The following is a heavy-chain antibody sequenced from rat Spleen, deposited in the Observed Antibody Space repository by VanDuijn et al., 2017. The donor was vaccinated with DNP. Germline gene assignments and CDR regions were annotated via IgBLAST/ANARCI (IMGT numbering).Heavy chain of an antibody. CDR1: GFTFSYYW. CDR2: ITSGRGVT. CDR3: ASNNYFDY. V-gene: IGHV5-31*01. J-gene: IGHJ2*01. Sequence: EVQLMETGGGLVQPGRSLKLSCVASGFTFSYYWMTWIRQVPGKGLEWVASITSGRGVTSYPDSVKGRFTISRDNAKSTLYLQMDSLRSEETATYYCASNNYFDYWGQGVMVTVSS.